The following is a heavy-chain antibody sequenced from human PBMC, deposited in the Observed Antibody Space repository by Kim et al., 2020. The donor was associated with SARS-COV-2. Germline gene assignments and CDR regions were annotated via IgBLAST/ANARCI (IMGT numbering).Heavy chain of an antibody. J-gene: IGHJ4*02. CDR1: GDSVSSNSAS. Sequence: SQTLSLTCAISGDSVSSNSASWTWIRQSPSRGLEWLGRTYYRSKWSYDYAVSVKCRITISPDTSKNQFSLQLNSVTPEDTAVYYCVRASRGSSDFNYWGRGTLVTVSS. V-gene: IGHV6-1*01. CDR3: VRASRGSSDFNY. D-gene: IGHD6-6*01. CDR2: TYYRSKWSY.